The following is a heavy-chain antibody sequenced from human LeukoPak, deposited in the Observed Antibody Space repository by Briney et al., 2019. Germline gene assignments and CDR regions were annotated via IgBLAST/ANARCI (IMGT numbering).Heavy chain of an antibody. CDR2: ISSSSSYI. V-gene: IGHV3-21*01. D-gene: IGHD3-3*01. CDR1: GFTFDDYA. J-gene: IGHJ6*02. CDR3: ARSSAYYDFWSGYYTLENGMDV. Sequence: PGGSLRLSCAASGFTFDDYAMHWVRQAPGKGLEWVSSISSSSSYIYYADSVKGRFTISRDNAKNSLYLQMNSLRAEDTAVYYCARSSAYYDFWSGYYTLENGMDVWGQGTTVTVSS.